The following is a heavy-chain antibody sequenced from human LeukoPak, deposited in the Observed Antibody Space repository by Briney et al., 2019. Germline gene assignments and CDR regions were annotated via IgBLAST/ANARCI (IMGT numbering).Heavy chain of an antibody. D-gene: IGHD6-19*01. CDR3: VKRALVGIAVAGTLDY. CDR1: GFTFSSYS. V-gene: IGHV3-21*01. CDR2: ISSSSSYI. J-gene: IGHJ4*02. Sequence: GGSLRLSCAASGFTFSSYSMNWVRQAPGKGLEWVSSISSSSSYIYYADSVKGRFTISRDNAKNSLYLQMSSLRAEDTAVYYCVKRALVGIAVAGTLDYWGQGTLVTVSS.